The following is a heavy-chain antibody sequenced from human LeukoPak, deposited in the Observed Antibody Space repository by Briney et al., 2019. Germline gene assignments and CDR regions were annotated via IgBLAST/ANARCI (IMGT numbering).Heavy chain of an antibody. D-gene: IGHD3-9*01. CDR2: VTSYNGDT. Sequence: ASVKVSCKASGYTFNNYGISWVRQAPGQGLEWMGWVTSYNGDTNYAQKFQGRVTMSTDTSTSTAYLELRSLRFDDTAIYYCAKDWHILTGRNCFDPWGQGTLVTVSS. CDR3: AKDWHILTGRNCFDP. V-gene: IGHV1-18*01. J-gene: IGHJ5*02. CDR1: GYTFNNYG.